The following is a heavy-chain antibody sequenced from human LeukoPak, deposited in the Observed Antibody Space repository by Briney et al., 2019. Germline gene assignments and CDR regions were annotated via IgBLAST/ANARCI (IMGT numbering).Heavy chain of an antibody. CDR2: ISGSGGSA. D-gene: IGHD6-13*01. J-gene: IGHJ4*02. CDR3: AKDRDGGTWSFYFED. CDR1: GFTFSSYA. V-gene: IGHV3-23*01. Sequence: GGSLRLSCAASGFTFSSYAMSWVRQAPGRGLEWVSGISGSGGSAYYVDSVKGRFTVSRDNSKNTLYLQMNSLRADDMAVYYCAKDRDGGTWSFYFEDWGQGTLVTVSS.